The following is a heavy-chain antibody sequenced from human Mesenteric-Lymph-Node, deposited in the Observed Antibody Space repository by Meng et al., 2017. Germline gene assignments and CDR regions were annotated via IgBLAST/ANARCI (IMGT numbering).Heavy chain of an antibody. CDR1: GYTFTGYY. V-gene: IGHV3-33*01. J-gene: IGHJ4*02. Sequence: QGQRGQAGAAVKQPGASVMTSCKACGYTFTGYYMNWVRQAPGKALEWVAVIRYDGSNNYYADSVKGRFSISRDNSKNTVYLQMNSLRAEDTAVYYCARDWGYGRYFFDHWGQGTLVTVSS. CDR2: IRYDGSNN. CDR3: ARDWGYGRYFFDH. D-gene: IGHD5-12*01.